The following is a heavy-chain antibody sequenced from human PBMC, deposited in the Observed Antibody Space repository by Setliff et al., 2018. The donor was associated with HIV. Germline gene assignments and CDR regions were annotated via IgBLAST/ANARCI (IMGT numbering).Heavy chain of an antibody. D-gene: IGHD2-2*01. Sequence: GGSLRLSCAASGFTFDDYGMSWVRQAPGKGLEWVSGINWNGGKTGCGDSVKGRFTISRDNAKNSLHLQMNSLRAEDTALYYCARESRIVVVPAALGDYYMDVWGKGTTVTVSS. CDR3: ARESRIVVVPAALGDYYMDV. CDR1: GFTFDDYG. CDR2: INWNGGKT. V-gene: IGHV3-20*04. J-gene: IGHJ6*03.